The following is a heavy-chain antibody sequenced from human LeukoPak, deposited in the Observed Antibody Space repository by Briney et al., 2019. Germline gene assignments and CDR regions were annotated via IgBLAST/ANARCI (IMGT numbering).Heavy chain of an antibody. J-gene: IGHJ1*01. D-gene: IGHD3-22*01. CDR2: IYYSGRT. Sequence: SETLSLTCSVSGDSVSRSDSYWDWIRQPPGKGLEWIGTIYYSGRTYYSPSLKSRVTMSVDPSNNQCSLNLGSVTAADTAVYYCARRRYYDGSGYLEWGQGTLLSVSS. V-gene: IGHV4-39*01. CDR1: GDSVSRSDSY. CDR3: ARRRYYDGSGYLE.